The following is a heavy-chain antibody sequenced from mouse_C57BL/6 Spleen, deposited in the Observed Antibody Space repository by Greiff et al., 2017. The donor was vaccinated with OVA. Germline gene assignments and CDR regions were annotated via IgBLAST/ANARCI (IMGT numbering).Heavy chain of an antibody. Sequence: EVQLQQSGPELVKPGASVKISCKASGYTFTDYYMNWVKQSHGKSLEWIGDINPNNGGTSYNQKFKGKATLTVDKSSSTAYMELRSLTSEDSAVYYCARRGTGHFDYWGQGTTLTVSS. J-gene: IGHJ2*01. CDR1: GYTFTDYY. D-gene: IGHD4-1*01. V-gene: IGHV1-26*01. CDR3: ARRGTGHFDY. CDR2: INPNNGGT.